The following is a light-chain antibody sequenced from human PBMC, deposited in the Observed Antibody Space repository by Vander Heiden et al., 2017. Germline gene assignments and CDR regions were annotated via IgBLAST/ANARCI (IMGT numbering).Light chain of an antibody. CDR3: QQRSDWPPR. CDR2: DAS. J-gene: IGKJ4*01. Sequence: EIALTQSPATLSLSPGERATLSCRASQSVGSYLAWYQQKPGQAPRLLIYDASNRATGIPARFGGSGSGTDFTLTISSLEPEDFALYYCQQRSDWPPRFGGGTKVEIK. V-gene: IGKV3-11*01. CDR1: QSVGSY.